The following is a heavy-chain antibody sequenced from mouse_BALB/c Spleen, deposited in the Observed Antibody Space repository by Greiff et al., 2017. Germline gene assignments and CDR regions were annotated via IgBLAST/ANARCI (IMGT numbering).Heavy chain of an antibody. J-gene: IGHJ4*01. Sequence: EVQLVESGPGLVKPSQSLSLTCSVTGYSITSCYYWYWIRQFPGNKLEWMGYISYDGSNNYNPSLKNRITITRDTSRNQFFLKLSSVTAEDTATYCGAREPYRNGSMDYWGQGTSVTVSS. CDR1: GYSITSCYY. CDR2: ISYDGSN. CDR3: AREPYRNGSMDY. D-gene: IGHD2-14*01. V-gene: IGHV3-6*02.